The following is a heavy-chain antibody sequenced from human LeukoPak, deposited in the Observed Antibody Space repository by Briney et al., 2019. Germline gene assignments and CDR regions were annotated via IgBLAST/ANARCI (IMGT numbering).Heavy chain of an antibody. Sequence: GTSLRLFCAASGFTFSTYSMNWVRQAPGKGLEWVSYISSSSSTIYYADSVKGRFTISRDNAKNSLYLQMNSLRAEDTAVYYCARGSTYYDSSGQVPFDYWGQGTLVTVSS. J-gene: IGHJ4*02. V-gene: IGHV3-48*01. D-gene: IGHD3-22*01. CDR2: ISSSSSTI. CDR3: ARGSTYYDSSGQVPFDY. CDR1: GFTFSTYS.